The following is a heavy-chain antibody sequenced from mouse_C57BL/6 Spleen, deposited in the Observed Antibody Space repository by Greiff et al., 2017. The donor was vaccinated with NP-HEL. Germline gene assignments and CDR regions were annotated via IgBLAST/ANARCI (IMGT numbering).Heavy chain of an antibody. V-gene: IGHV1-22*01. CDR2: INPNNGGT. Sequence: VQLQQSGPELVKPGASVKMSCKASGYTFTDYNMHWVKQSHGKSLEWIGYINPNNGGTSYNQKFKGKATLTVNKSSSTAYMELRSLTSEDSAVHYCARYDYDEGAWFAYWGQGTLVTVSA. J-gene: IGHJ3*01. D-gene: IGHD2-4*01. CDR1: GYTFTDYN. CDR3: ARYDYDEGAWFAY.